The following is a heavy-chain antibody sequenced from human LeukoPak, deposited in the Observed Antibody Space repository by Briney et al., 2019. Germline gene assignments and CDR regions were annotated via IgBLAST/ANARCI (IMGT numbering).Heavy chain of an antibody. V-gene: IGHV4-30-4*08. CDR3: ASCYRNWFDP. D-gene: IGHD4-11*01. J-gene: IGHJ5*02. CDR2: IYYSGST. Sequence: SETLSLTCTVSGGSISSGANYWSWIRQPPGKGLEWIGYIYYSGSTYYNPSLKSRVTISVDTSKNQFSLKLSSVTAADTAVYYCASCYRNWFDPWGQGTLVTVSS. CDR1: GGSISSGANY.